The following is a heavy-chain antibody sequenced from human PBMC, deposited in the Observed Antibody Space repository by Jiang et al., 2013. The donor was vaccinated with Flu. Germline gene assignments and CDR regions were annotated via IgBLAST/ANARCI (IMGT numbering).Heavy chain of an antibody. Sequence: KASGGTFSSYAISWVRQAPGQGLEWMGGIIPIFGTANYAQKFQGRVTITADESTSTAYMELSSLRSEDTAVYYCAREGRDGYNFDYWGQGTLVTVSS. CDR1: GGTFSSYA. D-gene: IGHD5-24*01. CDR2: IIPIFGTA. CDR3: AREGRDGYNFDY. J-gene: IGHJ4*02. V-gene: IGHV1-69*01.